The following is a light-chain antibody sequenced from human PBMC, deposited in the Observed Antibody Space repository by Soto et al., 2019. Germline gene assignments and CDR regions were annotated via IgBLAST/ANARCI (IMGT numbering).Light chain of an antibody. CDR1: QSVSSY. J-gene: IGKJ5*01. V-gene: IGKV3-11*01. CDR2: DAS. Sequence: EIVLTQSPATLSLSPGERATLSCRASQSVSSYLAWYQQKPGQAPRLLIYDASNRATGIPARFSGSGSGTNFTLTISSLEPEGFAVYYYQQRSNWALGPGLRLEIK. CDR3: QQRSNWA.